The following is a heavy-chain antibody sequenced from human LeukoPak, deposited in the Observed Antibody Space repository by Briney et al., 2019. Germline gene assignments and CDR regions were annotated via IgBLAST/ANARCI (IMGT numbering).Heavy chain of an antibody. CDR2: IYYSGTT. J-gene: IGHJ4*02. CDR1: GGSISSGDYY. D-gene: IGHD4-23*01. V-gene: IGHV4-30-4*08. CDR3: ARWLTPERFDY. Sequence: SETLSLTCTVSGGSISSGDYYWSWIRQPPGKGLEWIGYIYYSGTTYYNPSLKSRVTISIDTSKNHFSLKLSSVTAADTAVYYCARWLTPERFDYWGQGTLVTIST.